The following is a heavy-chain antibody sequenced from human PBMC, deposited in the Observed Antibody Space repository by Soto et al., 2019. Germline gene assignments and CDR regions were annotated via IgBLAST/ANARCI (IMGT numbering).Heavy chain of an antibody. CDR1: GGSMSSHY. D-gene: IGHD3-10*01. V-gene: IGHV4-59*11. Sequence: KPSETLSLTCTVSGGSMSSHYWSWIRQPPGKGLEWIGYIYYSGSTIYNPSLKSRVTISVDTSKNQFSLKLSSVTAADTAVYYCARYGSGSSVWFDPWGQGTLVTVS. J-gene: IGHJ5*02. CDR2: IYYSGST. CDR3: ARYGSGSSVWFDP.